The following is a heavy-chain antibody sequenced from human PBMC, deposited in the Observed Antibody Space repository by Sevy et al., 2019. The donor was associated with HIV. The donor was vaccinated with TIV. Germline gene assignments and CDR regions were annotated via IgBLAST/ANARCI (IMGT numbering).Heavy chain of an antibody. CDR1: GYTLTELS. D-gene: IGHD3-10*01. J-gene: IGHJ4*02. CDR3: ATAAKPPRRVVRGVIKRWYFDY. Sequence: ASVKVSCKVSGYTLTELSMHWVRQAPGKGLDWMGGFDPEDGETIYAQKFQGRVTMTEDTSTDTAYMELSSLRSEDTAVYYCATAAKPPRRVVRGVIKRWYFDYWGQGTLVTVSS. V-gene: IGHV1-24*01. CDR2: FDPEDGET.